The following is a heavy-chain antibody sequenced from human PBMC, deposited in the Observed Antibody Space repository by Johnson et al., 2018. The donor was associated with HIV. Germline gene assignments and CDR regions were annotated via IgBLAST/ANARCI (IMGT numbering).Heavy chain of an antibody. Sequence: QVQLVESGGGVVQPGGSLRLSYDASGFTFSVYDRHWVCQAPGKGLQWVPFIHYDAIGEYSGGAVMGRFTFSRDNSKNTLYLQMGSLRAEDMAVYYCARESTATRGDAFDIWGQGTMVTVSS. J-gene: IGHJ3*02. D-gene: IGHD4-17*01. V-gene: IGHV3-30*02. CDR1: GFTFSVYD. CDR3: ARESTATRGDAFDI. CDR2: IHYDAIGE.